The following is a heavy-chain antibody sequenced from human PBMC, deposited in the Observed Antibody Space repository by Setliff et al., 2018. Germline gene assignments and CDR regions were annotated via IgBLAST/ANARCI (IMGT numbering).Heavy chain of an antibody. D-gene: IGHD1-26*01. Sequence: ASVKVSCKASGYTFTSYDINWVRQATGQGLEWMGWMNPNSGNTGYAQKFQGRVTMTRNTSISTAYMELSSLRSEDTAVYYCAREGSGSYSLNYYYYMDVWGKGTTVTSP. V-gene: IGHV1-8*02. CDR1: GYTFTSYD. J-gene: IGHJ6*03. CDR2: MNPNSGNT. CDR3: AREGSGSYSLNYYYYMDV.